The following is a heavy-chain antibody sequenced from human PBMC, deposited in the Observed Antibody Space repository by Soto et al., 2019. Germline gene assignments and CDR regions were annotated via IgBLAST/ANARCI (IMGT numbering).Heavy chain of an antibody. CDR1: GYTCTGYD. CDR2: INPNSGGT. D-gene: IGHD3-10*01. V-gene: IGHV1-2*04. CDR3: ARGMVQGVIKYYDYMDV. Sequence: GASLKVSCQASGYTCTGYDMHWVRQAPGQGLEWMGWINPNSGGTNYAQKFQGWVTMTRDTSISTAYMELSRLRSDDTAVYYCARGMVQGVIKYYDYMDVWGNGTTVTVSS. J-gene: IGHJ6*03.